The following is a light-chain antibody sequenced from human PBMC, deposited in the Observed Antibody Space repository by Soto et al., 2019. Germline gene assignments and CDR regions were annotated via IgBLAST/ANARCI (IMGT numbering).Light chain of an antibody. CDR3: QAWDRNTYVI. CDR2: QDN. CDR1: KLGDHY. V-gene: IGLV3-1*01. J-gene: IGLJ2*01. Sequence: SYELTQPPSVSVSPGQTASITCSGDKLGDHYASWYRQKPGQSPILVIYQDNKRPSGIPERFSGSNSGNTATLTISGTQAMDEADYYCQAWDRNTYVIFGGGTKLTVL.